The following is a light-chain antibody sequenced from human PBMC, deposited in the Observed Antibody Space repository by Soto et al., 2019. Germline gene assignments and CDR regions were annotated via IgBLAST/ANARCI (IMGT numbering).Light chain of an antibody. V-gene: IGLV2-14*01. J-gene: IGLJ2*01. CDR1: SSDVGGYNY. Sequence: QSALTQPASVSGSPGQSITIPCTGTSSDVGGYNYVSWYQQHPGKSPKLMIYYVSNRPSGVSNRFSGSKSGNTASLTISGLQAEDEADYYCSSYTSSSTLYVVFGGWTKLTV. CDR3: SSYTSSSTLYVV. CDR2: YVS.